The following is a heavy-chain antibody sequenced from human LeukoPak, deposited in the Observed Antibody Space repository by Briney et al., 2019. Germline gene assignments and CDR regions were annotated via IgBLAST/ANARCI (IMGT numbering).Heavy chain of an antibody. Sequence: ASVKVSCKASGYTFTGYYMHWVRQAPGQGLEWMGWINPNSGDTKYAQKFQGRVTMTRDTSISTAYMKLSSLRSDDTAVYYCATQRGSYLWGTDFDYWGQGTLVTVSS. CDR1: GYTFTGYY. D-gene: IGHD3-16*01. CDR2: INPNSGDT. CDR3: ATQRGSYLWGTDFDY. V-gene: IGHV1-2*02. J-gene: IGHJ4*02.